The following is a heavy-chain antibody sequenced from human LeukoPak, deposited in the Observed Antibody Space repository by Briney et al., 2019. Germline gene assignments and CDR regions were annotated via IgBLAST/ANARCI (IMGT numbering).Heavy chain of an antibody. CDR2: MYYSGST. Sequence: SQTLSLTCVVSGDSISSGGDSWRWIRQPPGKGLEWIGYMYYSGSTYYNPSLKSRVTISGETSKNQFSLTMSSLPAADTAVYYCTRGARRWVRHRGGWFDPWGQGTLVTVSS. D-gene: IGHD5-24*01. V-gene: IGHV4-30-4*07. J-gene: IGHJ5*02. CDR3: TRGARRWVRHRGGWFDP. CDR1: GDSISSGGDS.